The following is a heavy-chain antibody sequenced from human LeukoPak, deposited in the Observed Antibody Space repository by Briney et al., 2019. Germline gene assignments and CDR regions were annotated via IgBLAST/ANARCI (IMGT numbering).Heavy chain of an antibody. D-gene: IGHD5-12*01. CDR2: IYPGDSDT. V-gene: IGHV5-51*01. J-gene: IGHJ6*02. CDR1: GYSFTSYW. CDR3: ARQIDIVATIDYYYYGMDV. Sequence: GESLKISCKGSGYSFTSYWIGWVRQMPGKGLEWMGIIYPGDSDTRYSPSFQGQVTISADKSISTAYLQWSSLKASDTAMYYCARQIDIVATIDYYYYGMDVWGQGTTVTVSS.